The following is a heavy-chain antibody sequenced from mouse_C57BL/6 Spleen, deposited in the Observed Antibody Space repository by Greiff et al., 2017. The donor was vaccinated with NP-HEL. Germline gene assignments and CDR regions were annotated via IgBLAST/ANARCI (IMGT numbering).Heavy chain of an antibody. V-gene: IGHV10-1*01. Sequence: EVQRVESGGGLVQPKGSLKLSCAASGFSFNTYAMNWVRQAPGKGLEWVARIRSKSNNYATYYADSVKDRFTISRDDSESMLYLQMNNLKTEDTAMYYCVTTVVDYYAMDYWGQGTSVTVSS. CDR3: VTTVVDYYAMDY. J-gene: IGHJ4*01. D-gene: IGHD1-1*01. CDR2: IRSKSNNYAT. CDR1: GFSFNTYA.